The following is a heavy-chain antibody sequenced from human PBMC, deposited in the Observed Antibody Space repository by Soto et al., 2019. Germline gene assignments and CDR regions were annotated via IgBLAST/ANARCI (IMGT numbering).Heavy chain of an antibody. CDR1: GFTFGTYS. D-gene: IGHD5-12*01. CDR3: ARAQGSGYPGDGAFDI. J-gene: IGHJ3*02. CDR2: ISSSSSYI. Sequence: EVPLVESGGGLVKPGGSLRLSCAASGFTFGTYSMNWVRQAPGKGLEWVSSISSSSSYIYYADSVKGRFTISRDNAKNSLYLQMNSLRAEDTAVYYCARAQGSGYPGDGAFDIWGQGTMVTVSS. V-gene: IGHV3-21*01.